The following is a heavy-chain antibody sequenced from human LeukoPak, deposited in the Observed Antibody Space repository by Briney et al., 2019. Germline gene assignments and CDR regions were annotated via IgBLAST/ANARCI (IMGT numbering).Heavy chain of an antibody. CDR2: ISWNSGSI. CDR1: GFTFDDYA. CDR3: AKASDPHYYYDSSGYSSDAFDI. V-gene: IGHV3-9*03. J-gene: IGHJ3*02. Sequence: GGSLRLSCAASGFTFDDYAMHWVRQAPGKGLECVSGISWNSGSIGYADSVKGRFTISRDNAKNSLYLQMNSLRAEDMALYYCAKASDPHYYYDSSGYSSDAFDIWGQGTMVTVSS. D-gene: IGHD3-22*01.